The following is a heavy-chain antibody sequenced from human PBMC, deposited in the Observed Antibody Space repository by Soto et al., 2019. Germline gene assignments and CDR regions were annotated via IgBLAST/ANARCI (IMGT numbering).Heavy chain of an antibody. Sequence: PSETLPLTCTVSGRSISSVNYYWSRNHQPPGKGMEWIGYIYYSGSTYYNPSLRSRVTISVDTSKNQFSLKLSSVTAADTAVYYCARYGSGECNRGSCYSPFDYWGQGTLVTVSS. CDR2: IYYSGST. D-gene: IGHD2-15*01. J-gene: IGHJ4*02. CDR3: ARYGSGECNRGSCYSPFDY. CDR1: GRSISSVNYY. V-gene: IGHV4-30-4*01.